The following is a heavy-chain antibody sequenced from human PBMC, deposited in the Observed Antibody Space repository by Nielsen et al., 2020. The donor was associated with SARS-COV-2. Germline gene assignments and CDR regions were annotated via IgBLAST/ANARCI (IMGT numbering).Heavy chain of an antibody. D-gene: IGHD3-10*01. J-gene: IGHJ4*02. CDR1: GLTFNSNE. Sequence: GESLKISCTGSGLTFNSNEMNWVRQAPGKGLEWLSYISTTGDITYYADSVKGRFTVSRDNAKDSLYLQMKSLRAEDTAVYYCLGGASYWGQGTLVTVSS. CDR2: ISTTGDIT. CDR3: LGGASY. V-gene: IGHV3-48*03.